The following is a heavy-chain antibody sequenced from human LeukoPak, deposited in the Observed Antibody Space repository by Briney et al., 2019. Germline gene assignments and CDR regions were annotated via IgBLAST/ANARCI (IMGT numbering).Heavy chain of an antibody. J-gene: IGHJ4*02. Sequence: GGSLRLSRAASLFTLSTYVMSAVRQAPGRGLEWVSAICGSGGSTYSADSPKGRFTLSRDNSKKTLCLQISRPRAEDTTVYYCAKVWVITMIVVVAPTIDYGGQGTLVTVSS. CDR3: AKVWVITMIVVVAPTIDY. CDR1: LFTLSTYV. CDR2: ICGSGGST. D-gene: IGHD3-22*01. V-gene: IGHV3-23*01.